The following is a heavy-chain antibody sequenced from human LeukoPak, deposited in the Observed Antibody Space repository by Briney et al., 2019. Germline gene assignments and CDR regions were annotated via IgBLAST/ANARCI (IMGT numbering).Heavy chain of an antibody. V-gene: IGHV4-38-2*02. CDR2: IYHSGST. D-gene: IGHD2-21*02. J-gene: IGHJ5*02. CDR1: GYSISSGYY. CDR3: AREEVVTAILNWFDP. Sequence: SETLSLTCTVSGYSISSGYYWGWIRQPPGKGLEWIGSIYHSGSTYYNPSLKSRVTISVDMSKNQFSLKLSSVTAADTAVYYCAREEVVTAILNWFDPWGQGTLVTVSS.